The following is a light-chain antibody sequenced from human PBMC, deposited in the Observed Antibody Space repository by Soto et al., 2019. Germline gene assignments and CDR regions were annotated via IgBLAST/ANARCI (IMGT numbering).Light chain of an antibody. V-gene: IGLV2-14*01. CDR2: EVS. Sequence: QSALTQPASVSGSPGQSITISCTGTSSDVGDYNYVSWYQQHPGKAPKLIIHEVSNRPSGVSNRFSGSKSGNTASLTISGLQADDEADYHCSSYTSSSTLVLFGGGTNSPS. J-gene: IGLJ2*01. CDR1: SSDVGDYNY. CDR3: SSYTSSSTLVL.